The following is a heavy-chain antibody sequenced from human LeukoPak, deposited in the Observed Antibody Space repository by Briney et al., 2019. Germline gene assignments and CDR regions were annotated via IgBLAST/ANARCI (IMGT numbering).Heavy chain of an antibody. V-gene: IGHV3-53*01. D-gene: IGHD5-18*01. CDR1: GFTVSSNY. CDR3: ARALSGYSYGYYYYMDV. Sequence: GGSLRLSCAASGFTVSSNYMSWVRQAPGKGLEWVSVINSGGSTYYADSVKGRFTISRDNSKNTLYLQMNSLRAEDTAVYYCARALSGYSYGYYYYMDVWGKGTTVTVSS. J-gene: IGHJ6*03. CDR2: INSGGST.